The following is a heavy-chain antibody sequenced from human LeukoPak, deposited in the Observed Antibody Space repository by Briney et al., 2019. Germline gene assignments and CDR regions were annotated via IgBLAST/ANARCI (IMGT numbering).Heavy chain of an antibody. J-gene: IGHJ3*02. CDR3: ARDSGVQQQLAYDAFDI. Sequence: PSETLSLTCTVSGGSISSGSYYWSWIRQPAGKGLEWIGRIYTTGSTNYNPSLKSRVTISVDTSKNQFSLKLSSVTAADTAVYYCARDSGVQQQLAYDAFDIWGQGTMVTVSS. CDR1: GGSISSGSYY. CDR2: IYTTGST. V-gene: IGHV4-61*02. D-gene: IGHD6-13*01.